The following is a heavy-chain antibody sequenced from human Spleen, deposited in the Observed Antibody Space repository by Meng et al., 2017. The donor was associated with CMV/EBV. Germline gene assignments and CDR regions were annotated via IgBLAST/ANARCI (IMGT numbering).Heavy chain of an antibody. CDR1: GYTFPAYY. CDR2: INPNSGGT. J-gene: IGHJ4*02. Sequence: ASVKVSCKASGYTFPAYYMHWVRQAPGQGLEWMGWINPNSGGTNYAQKFQGRVTMTRDTSISTVYMELSRLRSDDTAVYYCARGRTVTFPNFGYWGQGTLVTVSS. CDR3: ARGRTVTFPNFGY. V-gene: IGHV1-2*02. D-gene: IGHD4-11*01.